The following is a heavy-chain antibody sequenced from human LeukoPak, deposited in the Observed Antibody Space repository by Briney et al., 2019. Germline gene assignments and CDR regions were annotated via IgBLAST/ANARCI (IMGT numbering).Heavy chain of an antibody. CDR2: MYYSGTT. Sequence: PSETLSLTCTVSGAPVNSGSHYWSWFRQPPGKGLEWIGYMYYSGTTNYNPSLKSRVTMSVDTSKNHFSLKLSSVTAADTAVYYCARPYGGNSVGAFDIWGQGTMVTVSS. D-gene: IGHD4-23*01. V-gene: IGHV4-61*03. CDR3: ARPYGGNSVGAFDI. CDR1: GAPVNSGSHY. J-gene: IGHJ3*02.